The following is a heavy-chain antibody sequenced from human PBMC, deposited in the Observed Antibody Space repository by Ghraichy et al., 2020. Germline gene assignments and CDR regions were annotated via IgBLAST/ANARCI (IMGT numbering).Heavy chain of an antibody. V-gene: IGHV3-33*01. CDR3: ARDGGIQLWSDMMDYYYYGMDV. CDR2: IWYDGSNK. J-gene: IGHJ6*02. CDR1: GFTFSSYG. D-gene: IGHD5-18*01. Sequence: GGSLRLSCAASGFTFSSYGMHWVRQAPGKGLEWVAVIWYDGSNKYYADSVKGRFTISRDNSKNTLYLQMNSLRAEDTAVYYCARDGGIQLWSDMMDYYYYGMDVWGQGTTVTVSS.